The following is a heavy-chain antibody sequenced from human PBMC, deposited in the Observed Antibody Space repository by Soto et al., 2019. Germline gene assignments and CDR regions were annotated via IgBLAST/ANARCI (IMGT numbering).Heavy chain of an antibody. CDR1: GYSFAAYW. V-gene: IGHV5-51*01. CDR2: IFPCDSTT. Sequence: GESLKISCKGSGYSFAAYWIGWVRQMPGKGLEWMGIIFPCDSTTIYSPSFQGQVTLSADKSTSTAYLQWSSLRASDTAVFYCARVVIGYCRSTSCPGDYWGQGTLVTVSS. D-gene: IGHD2-2*01. J-gene: IGHJ4*02. CDR3: ARVVIGYCRSTSCPGDY.